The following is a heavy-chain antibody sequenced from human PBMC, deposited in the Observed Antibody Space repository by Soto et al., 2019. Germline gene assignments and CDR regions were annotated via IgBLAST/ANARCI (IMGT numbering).Heavy chain of an antibody. Sequence: XGTLSLTCAVSGASISSDNRWTWVRQPPGEGLEWIGEISQSGTTKYNPSLASRVTISVDKSKNQFSLRLTSMTAADTAVYYCAKKVPAALRLYYFFGLDVWGQGTTVTVSS. V-gene: IGHV4-4*02. CDR2: ISQSGTT. CDR1: GASISSDNR. J-gene: IGHJ6*02. CDR3: AKKVPAALRLYYFFGLDV. D-gene: IGHD2-15*01.